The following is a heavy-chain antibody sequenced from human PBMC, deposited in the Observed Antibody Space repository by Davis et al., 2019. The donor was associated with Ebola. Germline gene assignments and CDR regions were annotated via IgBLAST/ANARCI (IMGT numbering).Heavy chain of an antibody. J-gene: IGHJ4*02. CDR3: ARAKRDTAMVTFDY. CDR1: GFTFSSYS. D-gene: IGHD5-18*01. Sequence: GESLKISCAASGFTFSSYSMNWVRQAPGKGLEWVSSISSSSYYIYYADSLKGRFTISRDNAKNSLYLQMNSLRAEDTAVYYCARAKRDTAMVTFDYWGQGTLVTVSS. V-gene: IGHV3-21*01. CDR2: ISSSSYYI.